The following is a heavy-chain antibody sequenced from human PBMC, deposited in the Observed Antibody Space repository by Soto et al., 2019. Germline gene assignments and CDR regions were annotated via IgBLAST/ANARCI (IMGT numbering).Heavy chain of an antibody. D-gene: IGHD3-10*01. CDR1: GGSISSGDYY. CDR2: IYYSGST. J-gene: IGHJ6*02. Sequence: SETLSLTCTVSGGSISSGDYYWSWIRQPPGKGLEWIGYIYYSGSTYYNPSLKSRVTISVDTSKNQFSLKLSSVTAADTAVYYCAREIRQLYGSGSYYIGYYYYGMDVWGQGTTVTVSS. V-gene: IGHV4-30-4*01. CDR3: AREIRQLYGSGSYYIGYYYYGMDV.